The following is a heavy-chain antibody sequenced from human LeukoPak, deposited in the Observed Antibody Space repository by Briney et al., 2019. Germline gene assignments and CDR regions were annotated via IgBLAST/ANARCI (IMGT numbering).Heavy chain of an antibody. V-gene: IGHV3-64D*09. CDR2: ISSNGGST. CDR3: VKGLAAAGTNY. Sequence: GGSLRLSCSASGFTFSSYAMHWVRQAPGKGLEYVSTISSNGGSTYYADSVKGRFTISRDNSKNTLYLQMSSLRVGDTAVYYCVKGLAAAGTNYWGQGTLVTVSS. CDR1: GFTFSSYA. J-gene: IGHJ4*02. D-gene: IGHD6-13*01.